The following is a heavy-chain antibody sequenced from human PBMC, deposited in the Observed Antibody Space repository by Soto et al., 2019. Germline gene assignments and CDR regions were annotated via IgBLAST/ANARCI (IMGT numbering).Heavy chain of an antibody. Sequence: GGSLRLSCAASGFTVSTNYMSWVRQAPGKGLEWVSAIYSGGNTYYADSVKGRFTISRDDSKNTLYLQMTSLRAEDTAVYYCVKCEGSVSYCFYFGSWGQGTPVTVSS. CDR1: GFTVSTNY. J-gene: IGHJ4*02. CDR2: IYSGGNT. V-gene: IGHV3-66*01. D-gene: IGHD2-15*01. CDR3: VKCEGSVSYCFYFGS.